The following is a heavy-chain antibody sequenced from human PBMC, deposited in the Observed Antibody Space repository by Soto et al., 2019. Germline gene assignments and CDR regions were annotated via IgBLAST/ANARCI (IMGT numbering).Heavy chain of an antibody. V-gene: IGHV3-30-3*01. CDR3: ARDGAVTTIDYFDY. CDR1: GFTFSSYA. J-gene: IGHJ4*02. CDR2: ISYDGSNK. Sequence: GGSLRLSCAASGFTFSSYAMHWVRQAPGKGLEWVAVISYDGSNKYYAGSVKGRFTISRDNSKNTLYLQMNSLRAEDTAVYYCARDGAVTTIDYFDYWGQGTLVTVSS. D-gene: IGHD4-17*01.